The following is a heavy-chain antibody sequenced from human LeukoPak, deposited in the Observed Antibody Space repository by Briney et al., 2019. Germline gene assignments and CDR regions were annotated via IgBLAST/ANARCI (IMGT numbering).Heavy chain of an antibody. CDR3: ARSKGGPGSTWAFDI. Sequence: GGSLRLSCAASGFTFSSYSMNWVRQAPGKGLEWVSYINSRSTTILYADSVKGRFTISRDNAKNTLYLQMNSLRAEDTAVYYCARSKGGPGSTWAFDIWGQGTMVTVSS. V-gene: IGHV3-48*04. CDR2: INSRSTTI. D-gene: IGHD6-13*01. J-gene: IGHJ3*02. CDR1: GFTFSSYS.